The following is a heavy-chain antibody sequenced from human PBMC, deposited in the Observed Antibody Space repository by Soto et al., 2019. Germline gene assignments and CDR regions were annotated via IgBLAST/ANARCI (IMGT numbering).Heavy chain of an antibody. CDR1: GYTFTSYG. CDR2: INPYNGNT. D-gene: IGHD6-13*01. CDR3: ARVGVGLAAPRVWPY. J-gene: IGHJ4*02. Sequence: QVQLAQSGAEVKKPGASVKVSCKASGYTFTSYGISWVRQAPGQGLEWMAWINPYNGNTKYAEKFLGRVTGTTDTSTATAYMEVRSLTSDDTAVFYCARVGVGLAAPRVWPYWGQGTPVTDSS. V-gene: IGHV1-18*01.